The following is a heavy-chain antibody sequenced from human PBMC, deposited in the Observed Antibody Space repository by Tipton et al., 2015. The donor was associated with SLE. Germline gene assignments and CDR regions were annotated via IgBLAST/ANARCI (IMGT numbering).Heavy chain of an antibody. D-gene: IGHD3-9*01. V-gene: IGHV4-31*03. Sequence: TLSLTCTVSGGSISSGDYYWTWIRQHPGKGPEWIGYIYYSGNTYYNPSLKSRITISVDTSKNQFSLKLSSVTAADTAVYYCARLYYDILTGSSRDWYFDYWGQGTLVTVSS. CDR2: IYYSGNT. J-gene: IGHJ4*02. CDR3: ARLYYDILTGSSRDWYFDY. CDR1: GGSISSGDYY.